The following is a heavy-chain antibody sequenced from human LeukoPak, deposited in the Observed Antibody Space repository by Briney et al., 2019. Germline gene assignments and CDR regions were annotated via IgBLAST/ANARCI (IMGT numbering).Heavy chain of an antibody. CDR3: ARRRKDPNWFDP. J-gene: IGHJ5*02. CDR2: INYSGHT. Sequence: KTSETLSLTCAVSGDSISNSDYYWGWIRQSPGKGLEWITLINYSGHTFYNPSLRSRVTISVDMPKNQFSLNLNSVTAADTAVYYCARRRKDPNWFDPWGQGTLVTVSS. V-gene: IGHV4-39*01. CDR1: GDSISNSDYY.